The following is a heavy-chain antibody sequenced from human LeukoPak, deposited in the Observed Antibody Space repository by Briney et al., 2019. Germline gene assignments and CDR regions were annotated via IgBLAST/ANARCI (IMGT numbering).Heavy chain of an antibody. Sequence: GGSLRLSCAASGFTFSSYAMHWVRQAPGKGLEWVAVISYDGSNKYYADSVKGRFTISRDNSKNTLYLQMNSLRAEDTAVYYCAKLRSENFDYWGQGTLVTVSS. CDR2: ISYDGSNK. J-gene: IGHJ4*02. D-gene: IGHD2/OR15-2a*01. CDR3: AKLRSENFDY. V-gene: IGHV3-30*04. CDR1: GFTFSSYA.